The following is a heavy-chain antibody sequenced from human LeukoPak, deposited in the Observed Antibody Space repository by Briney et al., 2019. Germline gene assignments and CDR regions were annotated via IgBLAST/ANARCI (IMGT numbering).Heavy chain of an antibody. D-gene: IGHD2-2*01. CDR1: GFTFSSYG. CDR3: AKVGYCSSTSCWYGGTDYYYYYGMDV. J-gene: IGHJ6*04. V-gene: IGHV3-30*18. CDR2: ISYDGSNK. Sequence: GGSLRLSCAASGFTFSSYGMHWVRQAPGKGLAGVAVISYDGSNKYYADSVKGRFTISRDNSKNTLYLQMNSLRAEDTAVYYCAKVGYCSSTSCWYGGTDYYYYYGMDVWGKGTTVTVSS.